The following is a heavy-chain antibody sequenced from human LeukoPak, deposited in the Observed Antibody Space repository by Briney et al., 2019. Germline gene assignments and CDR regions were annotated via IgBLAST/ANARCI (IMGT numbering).Heavy chain of an antibody. CDR1: GGSISSSTYY. D-gene: IGHD3-22*01. CDR3: ASTRHYYDSSGYVYYFDY. V-gene: IGHV4-39*01. Sequence: SETLSLTCTVSGGSISSSTYYWGWIRQPPGKGLEWIGSIYYSGSTYYNPSLKSRVTISVDTSKNQFSLRLSSVTAADTAVYYCASTRHYYDSSGYVYYFDYWGQGTLVTVSS. CDR2: IYYSGST. J-gene: IGHJ4*02.